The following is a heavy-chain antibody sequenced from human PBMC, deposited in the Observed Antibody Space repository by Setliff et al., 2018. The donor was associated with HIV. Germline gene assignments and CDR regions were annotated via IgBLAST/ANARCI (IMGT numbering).Heavy chain of an antibody. J-gene: IGHJ3*02. CDR2: VYYRGGT. D-gene: IGHD1-26*01. CDR3: AREGTYSGTYWVRRVASFDI. V-gene: IGHV4-39*02. Sequence: SETLSLTCAVSGGSMSDVSSYWGWIRQAPGRGLEWIGSVYYRGGTFDSPSLKSRVTVSIDTSKSQFSLKLTSVTAADTAVYYCAREGTYSGTYWVRRVASFDIWGQGTMVTVSS. CDR1: GGSMSDVSSY.